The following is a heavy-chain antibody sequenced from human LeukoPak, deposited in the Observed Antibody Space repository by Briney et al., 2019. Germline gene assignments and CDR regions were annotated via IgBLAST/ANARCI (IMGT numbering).Heavy chain of an antibody. CDR1: GFTFSSYA. D-gene: IGHD3-9*01. CDR3: AKVGGITIYSFGPDY. CDR2: INGSGGST. Sequence: GGSLRLSCAASGFTFSSYAMSWVRQAPGKGLEWVSGINGSGGSTYYADSVKGRFTISRDNSKNTLYLQMNSPRAEDTAVYYCAKVGGITIYSFGPDYWGQGTLVTVSS. J-gene: IGHJ4*02. V-gene: IGHV3-23*01.